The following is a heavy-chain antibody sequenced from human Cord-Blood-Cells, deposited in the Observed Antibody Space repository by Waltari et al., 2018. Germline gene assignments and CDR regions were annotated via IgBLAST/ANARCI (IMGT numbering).Heavy chain of an antibody. CDR1: GGSFSGYY. Sequence: QVQLQQWGAGLLKPSETLSLTCAAYGGSFSGYYWSWIRQPPGKGLEWIGEINHSGSTNYNPSLKSRVTISVDTSKNQFSLKLSSVTAADTAVYYCARSATNNWFDPWGQGTLVTVSS. CDR2: INHSGST. CDR3: ARSATNNWFDP. J-gene: IGHJ5*02. V-gene: IGHV4-34*01. D-gene: IGHD5-12*01.